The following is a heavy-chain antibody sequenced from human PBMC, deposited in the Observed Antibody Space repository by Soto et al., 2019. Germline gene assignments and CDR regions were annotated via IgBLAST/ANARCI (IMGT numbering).Heavy chain of an antibody. CDR2: IIPIFGTA. CDR3: AVGKGGTTSYWDYYGMDV. V-gene: IGHV1-69*01. Sequence: QVQLVQSGAEVKKPGSSVKVSCKASGGTFSSYAISWVRQAPGQGLEWMGGIIPIFGTANYAQKFQGRVTTTADESTSTSYMELSSLRSEDTAVYYCAVGKGGTTSYWDYYGMDVWGQGTTVTVSS. J-gene: IGHJ6*02. CDR1: GGTFSSYA. D-gene: IGHD1-7*01.